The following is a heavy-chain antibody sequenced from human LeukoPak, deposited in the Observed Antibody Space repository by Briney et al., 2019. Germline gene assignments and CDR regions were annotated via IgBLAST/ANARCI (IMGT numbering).Heavy chain of an antibody. CDR1: GGTFSSYA. D-gene: IGHD3-22*01. V-gene: IGHV1-69*04. CDR3: ARGYSDGTAAYYFVF. Sequence: VASVKVSCRASGGTFSSYAISWVRQAPGQGLEWMGRIIPILGIANYAQKFQGRVTITADKSTSTAYMELSSLRSEDTAVYYCARGYSDGTAAYYFVFWGQGTLVTVSS. J-gene: IGHJ4*02. CDR2: IIPILGIA.